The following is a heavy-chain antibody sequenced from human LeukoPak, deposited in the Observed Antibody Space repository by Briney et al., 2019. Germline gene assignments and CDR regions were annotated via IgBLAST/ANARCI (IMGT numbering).Heavy chain of an antibody. CDR2: ISGYNGDT. Sequence: ASVKVSCKASGYTFTSYGISWVRQAPGQGLEWMGWISGYNGDTKFAQKLQGRVTSTTDTSTSTAYMEVRSLRSDDTAVYYCARGEYQLLLGPPIMELRYWGQGTLVTVSS. CDR1: GYTFTSYG. V-gene: IGHV1-18*01. J-gene: IGHJ4*02. D-gene: IGHD2-15*01. CDR3: ARGEYQLLLGPPIMELRY.